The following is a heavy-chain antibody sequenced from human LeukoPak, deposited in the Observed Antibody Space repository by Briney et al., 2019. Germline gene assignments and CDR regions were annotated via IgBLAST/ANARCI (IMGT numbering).Heavy chain of an antibody. CDR2: IIPIFGTA. J-gene: IGHJ6*03. CDR3: ARAGRLNSIPPEVYYYYMDV. CDR1: GGTFSSYA. D-gene: IGHD2/OR15-2a*01. V-gene: IGHV1-69*01. Sequence: SVKVSCKASGGTFSSYAISWVRQAPGQGLEWMGGIIPIFGTANYAQKFQGRVTITADESTSTAYMELSSLRSEVTAVYYCARAGRLNSIPPEVYYYYMDVWGKGTTVTVSS.